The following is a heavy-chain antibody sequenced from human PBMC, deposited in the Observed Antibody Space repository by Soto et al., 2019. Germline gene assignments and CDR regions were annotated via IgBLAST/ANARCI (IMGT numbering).Heavy chain of an antibody. CDR3: AKGGLPYNWNDVGYYYYGMDV. CDR1: GFTFSSYG. Sequence: GGSLRLSCAASGFTFSSYGMHWVRQAPGKGLEWVAVISYDGSNKYYADSVKGRFTISRDNSKNTLYLQMNSLRAEDTAVYYCAKGGLPYNWNDVGYYYYGMDVWGQGTTVTVSS. V-gene: IGHV3-30*18. J-gene: IGHJ6*02. D-gene: IGHD1-20*01. CDR2: ISYDGSNK.